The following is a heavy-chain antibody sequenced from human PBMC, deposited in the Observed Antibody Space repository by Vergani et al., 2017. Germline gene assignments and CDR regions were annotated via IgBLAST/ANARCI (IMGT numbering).Heavy chain of an antibody. CDR1: GGSISSSSYY. J-gene: IGHJ6*02. Sequence: QLQLQESGPGLVKPSETLSLTCTVSGGSISSSSYYWGWIRQPPGKGLEWIGRIYYSGSTYYNPSLKSRVTISVDTSKNQFSLKLSSVTAADTAVYYWARDVVVVAAPGSGMDVWGQGTTVTVSS. CDR2: IYYSGST. CDR3: ARDVVVVAAPGSGMDV. V-gene: IGHV4-39*02. D-gene: IGHD2-15*01.